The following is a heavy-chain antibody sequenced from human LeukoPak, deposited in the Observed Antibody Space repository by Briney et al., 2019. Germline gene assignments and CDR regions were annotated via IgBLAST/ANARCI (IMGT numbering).Heavy chain of an antibody. J-gene: IGHJ4*02. CDR3: AKDRAFQAAGVTDY. V-gene: IGHV3-30*18. CDR2: ISDDGSIK. Sequence: GGSLRLSCAASGFTFSSHGMHWVRQAPGKGLEGVAVISDDGSIKLYGDSVKGRFTISRDNSVNTLYLQMNSLKTEDTAVYYCAKDRAFQAAGVTDYWGQGTLVTVSS. D-gene: IGHD3-10*01. CDR1: GFTFSSHG.